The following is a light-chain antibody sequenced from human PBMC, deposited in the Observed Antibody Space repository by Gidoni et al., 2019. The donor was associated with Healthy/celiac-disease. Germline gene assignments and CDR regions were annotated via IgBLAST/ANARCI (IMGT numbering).Light chain of an antibody. J-gene: IGKJ1*01. CDR2: GAS. CDR3: QQYGSSPWT. V-gene: IGKV3-20*01. Sequence: ENVLTQSPGTLSLSPGESATPSCRASQRVSSSYLAWYQQKPGQAPRLLIYGASSRATGIPDRFSGSGSGTDFTLTISRLEPEDFAVYYCQQYGSSPWTFGQGTKVEIK. CDR1: QRVSSSY.